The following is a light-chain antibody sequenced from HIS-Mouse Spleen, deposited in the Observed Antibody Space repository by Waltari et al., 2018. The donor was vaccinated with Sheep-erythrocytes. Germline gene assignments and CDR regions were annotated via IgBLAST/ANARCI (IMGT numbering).Light chain of an antibody. CDR3: MQALQTPWT. CDR2: LGS. Sequence: DIVMTQSPLSLPFTPGEPASISCRSSQSLLHSNGYNYLDWYLQKPGQSRQLLIYLGSNRASGVPDRFSGSGSGTDVTLKISRVEAEDVGVYYCMQALQTPWTFGQGTKVEIK. CDR1: QSLLHSNGYNY. V-gene: IGKV2-28*01. J-gene: IGKJ1*01.